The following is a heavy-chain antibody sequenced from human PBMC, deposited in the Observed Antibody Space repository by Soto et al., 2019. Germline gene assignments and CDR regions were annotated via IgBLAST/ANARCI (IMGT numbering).Heavy chain of an antibody. CDR3: ARASDRTVTTDFDY. J-gene: IGHJ4*02. CDR2: IIPILGIA. D-gene: IGHD4-17*01. CDR1: GGTFRSYT. V-gene: IGHV1-69*02. Sequence: QVQLVQSGAEVKKPGSSVKVSCKASGGTFRSYTISWVRQAPGQGLEWMGRIIPILGIANYAQKFQGRVTITADKSTSTAYMELSSLRSEDTAVYYCARASDRTVTTDFDYWGQGTLVTVSS.